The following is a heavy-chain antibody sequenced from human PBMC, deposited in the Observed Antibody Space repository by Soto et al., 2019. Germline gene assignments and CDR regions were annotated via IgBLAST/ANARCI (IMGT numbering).Heavy chain of an antibody. Sequence: GSLRLSCAASGFTFSSYGMHWVRQAPGKGLEWVAVIWYDGSNKYYADSVKGRFTISRDNSKNTLYLQMNSLRAEDTAVYYCARDRAFLEGGMDVWGQGTTVTVSS. CDR2: IWYDGSNK. D-gene: IGHD3-3*01. V-gene: IGHV3-33*01. CDR3: ARDRAFLEGGMDV. J-gene: IGHJ6*02. CDR1: GFTFSSYG.